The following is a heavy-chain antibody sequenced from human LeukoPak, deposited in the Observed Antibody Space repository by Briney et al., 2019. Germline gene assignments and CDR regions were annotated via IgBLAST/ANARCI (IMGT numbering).Heavy chain of an antibody. Sequence: SQTLSLTCAVSGGSISSGGYSWSWIRQPPGKGLEWIGYIYHSGSTYYNPSLKSRVTISVDRSKNQFSLKLSSVTAADTAVYYCARGGHDYGGYDYFDYWGQGTLVTVSS. V-gene: IGHV4-30-2*01. CDR3: ARGGHDYGGYDYFDY. D-gene: IGHD4-17*01. J-gene: IGHJ4*02. CDR1: GGSISSGGYS. CDR2: IYHSGST.